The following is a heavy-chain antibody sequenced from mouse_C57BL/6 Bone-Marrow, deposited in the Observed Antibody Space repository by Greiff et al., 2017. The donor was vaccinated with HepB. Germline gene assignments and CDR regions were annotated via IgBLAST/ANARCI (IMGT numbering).Heavy chain of an antibody. CDR3: ARHEITTVVATFDY. J-gene: IGHJ2*01. V-gene: IGHV5-6*01. D-gene: IGHD1-1*01. Sequence: EVMLVESGGDLVKPGGSLKLSCAASGFTFSSYGMSWVRQTPDKRLEWVATISSGGSYTYYPDSVKGRFTISRDNAKNTLYLQMSSLKSEDTAMYYCARHEITTVVATFDYWGQGTTLTVSS. CDR2: ISSGGSYT. CDR1: GFTFSSYG.